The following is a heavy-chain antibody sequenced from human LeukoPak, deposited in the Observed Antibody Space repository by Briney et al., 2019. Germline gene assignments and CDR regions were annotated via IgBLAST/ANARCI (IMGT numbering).Heavy chain of an antibody. V-gene: IGHV3-43*02. J-gene: IGHJ4*02. CDR3: AKDLIVGATRGYYFDY. CDR1: GFTLDDYA. CDR2: ISGNGGST. Sequence: GGSLRLSCAASGFTLDDYAMHWVRQAPRKGLEWVSLISGNGGSTYYADSVKGRFTISRDNSKNSLYLQMNSLRTEDTALYYCAKDLIVGATRGYYFDYWGQGTLVTVSS. D-gene: IGHD1-26*01.